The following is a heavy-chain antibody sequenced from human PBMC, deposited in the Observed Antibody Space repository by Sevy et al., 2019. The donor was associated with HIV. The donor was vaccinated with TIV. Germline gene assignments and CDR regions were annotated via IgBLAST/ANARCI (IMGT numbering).Heavy chain of an antibody. J-gene: IGHJ5*02. Sequence: GGSLRLSYVASGFTFSSYEMSWVRQAPGKGLEWVSKISTSGKSTFYADSVEGRVTISRDNAKNSVFLKTNSLRAEDTAVYYCLRSGGAYDAGFDPWGQGTLVTVSS. CDR2: ISTSGKST. V-gene: IGHV3-48*03. D-gene: IGHD3-22*01. CDR1: GFTFSSYE. CDR3: LRSGGAYDAGFDP.